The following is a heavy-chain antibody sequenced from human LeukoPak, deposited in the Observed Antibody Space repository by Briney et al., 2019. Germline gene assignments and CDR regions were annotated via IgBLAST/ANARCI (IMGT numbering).Heavy chain of an antibody. V-gene: IGHV3-48*01. CDR1: GFTFSSYS. CDR2: ISSSSTTI. Sequence: GGSLRLSCAASGFTFSSYSMMWVRQAPGKGLEWVSYISSSSTTIHYADSVKGRFTISRDNAKNSVYLQMNSLRAEDTAVYYCARGSSNYYDSSGRNLRGPFDYWGQGTLVTVSS. D-gene: IGHD3-22*01. CDR3: ARGSSNYYDSSGRNLRGPFDY. J-gene: IGHJ4*02.